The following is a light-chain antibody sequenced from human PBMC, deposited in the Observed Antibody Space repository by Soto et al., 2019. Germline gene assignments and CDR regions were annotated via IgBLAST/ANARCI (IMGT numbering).Light chain of an antibody. CDR2: EVN. CDR3: SSYAGSSNV. J-gene: IGLJ1*01. V-gene: IGLV2-8*01. CDR1: SSDVGGYNY. Sequence: LTQPPSASGSPGQSVAISCTGTSSDVGGYNYVSWYQQHPGKAPKLMIYEVNKRPSGVPDRFSGSKSGNTASLTVSGLQAEDEADYYCSSYAGSSNVFGTGARSPS.